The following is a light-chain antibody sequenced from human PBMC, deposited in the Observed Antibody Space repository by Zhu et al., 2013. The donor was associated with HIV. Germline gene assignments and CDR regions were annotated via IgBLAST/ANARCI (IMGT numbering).Light chain of an antibody. CDR1: SSDLGTYNY. V-gene: IGLV2-14*01. J-gene: IGLJ1*01. CDR2: EVS. Sequence: QSALTQPASVSGSPGQSITISCTGTSSDLGTYNYVSWYQQHPGKAPKLMIYEVSNRPSGVSNRFSGSKSGNTASLTISGLQAEDEADYYCCSFTTRSTQVFGTGTKVTVL. CDR3: CSFTTRSTQV.